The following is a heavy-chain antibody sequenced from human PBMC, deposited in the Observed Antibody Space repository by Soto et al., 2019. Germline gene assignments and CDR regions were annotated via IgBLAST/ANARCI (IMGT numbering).Heavy chain of an antibody. CDR1: GGSISSGDYY. CDR3: ARVKAGVVY. CDR2: IYYSGST. V-gene: IGHV4-30-4*01. D-gene: IGHD6-13*01. Sequence: SETLSLTCTVSGGSISSGDYYWSWIRQPPGKGLEWIGYIYYSGSTYYNPSLKSRVTISVDTSKNQFSLKLCSVTAAVTAVYYCARVKAGVVYWGQGTLVTVSS. J-gene: IGHJ4*02.